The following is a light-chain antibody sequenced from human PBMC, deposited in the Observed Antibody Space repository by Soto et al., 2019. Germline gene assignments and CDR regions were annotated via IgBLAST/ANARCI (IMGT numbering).Light chain of an antibody. Sequence: DIQITQSPSSLSASVGERVTIICRASQSVSTRLARYQQKPGKAPKLLIYAASSLQSGVPSRFSGSGSGTDFTLSISRLQPEDLATFYCQQSYSTPQTFGQGTKVDI. CDR3: QQSYSTPQT. CDR2: AAS. J-gene: IGKJ1*01. V-gene: IGKV1-39*01. CDR1: QSVSTR.